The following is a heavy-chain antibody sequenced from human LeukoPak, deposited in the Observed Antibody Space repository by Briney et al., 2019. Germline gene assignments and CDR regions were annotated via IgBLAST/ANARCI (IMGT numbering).Heavy chain of an antibody. J-gene: IGHJ5*02. Sequence: PSETLSLTCTVSGGSNSGISYYWGWIRQPPGKGLEWIGSMYHNGSTYYNPSLKSRVTISVDTSKNQFSLKLSSVTAADTAVYYCARHPSGRMWLQQGGWFDPWGQGTLVTVSS. CDR1: GGSNSGISYY. V-gene: IGHV4-39*01. D-gene: IGHD5-24*01. CDR3: ARHPSGRMWLQQGGWFDP. CDR2: MYHNGST.